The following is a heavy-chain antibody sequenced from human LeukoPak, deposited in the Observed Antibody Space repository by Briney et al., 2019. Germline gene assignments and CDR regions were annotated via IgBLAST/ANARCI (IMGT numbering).Heavy chain of an antibody. CDR2: ISGSGDNT. J-gene: IGHJ6*02. Sequence: GGSLRLSCAASGFTFSSYAMSWVRQVPGKGLEWVSVISGSGDNTYYADSVKGRFTISRGNSKNTLYLQMNSLRAEDTAVYYCARGRRAYYYYGMDVWGQGTTVTVSS. CDR1: GFTFSSYA. V-gene: IGHV3-23*01. CDR3: ARGRRAYYYYGMDV.